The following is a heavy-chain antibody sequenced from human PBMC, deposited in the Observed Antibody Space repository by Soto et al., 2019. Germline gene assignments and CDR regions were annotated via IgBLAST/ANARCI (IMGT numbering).Heavy chain of an antibody. CDR3: ARHAGHYDFWSGPPPLSYYYMDV. Sequence: ASETLSLTCTVSGGSISSSSYYWGWIRQPPGKGLEWIGSIYYSGSTYYNPSLKSRVTISVDTSKNQFSLKLSSVTAADTAVYYCARHAGHYDFWSGPPPLSYYYMDVWGKGTTVTVSS. CDR2: IYYSGST. D-gene: IGHD3-3*01. CDR1: GGSISSSSYY. J-gene: IGHJ6*03. V-gene: IGHV4-39*01.